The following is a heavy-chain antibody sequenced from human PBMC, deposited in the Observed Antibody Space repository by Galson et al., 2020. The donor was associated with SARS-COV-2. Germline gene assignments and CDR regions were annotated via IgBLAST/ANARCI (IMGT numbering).Heavy chain of an antibody. D-gene: IGHD3-3*01. CDR1: GGSISSGGYY. Sequence: SETLSLTCTVSGGSISSGGYYWSWIRQHPGKGLEWIGYIYYSGSTYYNPSLKSRVTISVDTSKNQFSLKLSSVTAADTAVYYCARDWYYDFWRGFHYGMDVWGQGTTVTVSS. J-gene: IGHJ6*02. CDR3: ARDWYYDFWRGFHYGMDV. CDR2: IYYSGST. V-gene: IGHV4-31*03.